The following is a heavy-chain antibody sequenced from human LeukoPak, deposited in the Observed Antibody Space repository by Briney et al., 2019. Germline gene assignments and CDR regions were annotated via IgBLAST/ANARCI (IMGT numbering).Heavy chain of an antibody. V-gene: IGHV3-21*01. CDR1: GFTFSSYA. J-gene: IGHJ3*02. CDR2: ISSSSSYI. CDR3: ARPVGYSYGTDAFDI. D-gene: IGHD5-18*01. Sequence: PGGSLRLSCAAPGFTFSSYAMSWVRQAPGKGLEWVSSISSSSSYIYYADSVKGRFTTSRDNAMNSLYLQMNSLRAEDTAVYYCARPVGYSYGTDAFDIWGQGTMVTVSS.